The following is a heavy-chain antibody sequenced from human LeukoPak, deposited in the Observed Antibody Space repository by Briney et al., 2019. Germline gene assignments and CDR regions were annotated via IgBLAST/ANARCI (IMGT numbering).Heavy chain of an antibody. V-gene: IGHV3-48*04. CDR2: ISSSSSTI. J-gene: IGHJ6*02. CDR3: ARDPTKSSGWSYYGMDV. Sequence: GGSLRLSCAASGFTFSSYSMNWVRQAPGKGLEWVSYISSSSSTIYYADSVKGRFTISRDNAKNSLYLQMNSLRAEDTAVYYCARDPTKSSGWSYYGMDVWGQGTTVTVSS. CDR1: GFTFSSYS. D-gene: IGHD6-19*01.